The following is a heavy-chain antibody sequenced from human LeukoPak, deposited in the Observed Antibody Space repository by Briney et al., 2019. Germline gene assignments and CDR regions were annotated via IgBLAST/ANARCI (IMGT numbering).Heavy chain of an antibody. CDR2: INPKSGGP. CDR1: GYTFTGYY. J-gene: IGHJ4*02. D-gene: IGHD3-9*01. CDR3: ARSGNLTGYYILDY. V-gene: IGHV1-2*02. Sequence: ASVKVSCKASGYTFTGYYIHWVRQAPGQGLEWMGWINPKSGGPNYAQRFQGRVTMTSNTSISTAYMDLSSLRSDDTAMYYCARSGNLTGYYILDYWGQGTLVAVSS.